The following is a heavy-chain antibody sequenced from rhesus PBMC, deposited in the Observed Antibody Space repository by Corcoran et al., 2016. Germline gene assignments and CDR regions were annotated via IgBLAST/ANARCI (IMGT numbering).Heavy chain of an antibody. V-gene: IGHV4-127*01. Sequence: QVQLQESGPGVVKPSETLSLTCAVSGGSISGYYLWSWISQPPGKGLEWIGYMGGSIVITNYNPSLKSRVTISKDTSKNQFSLKLSSVTAADTAVYYCARAPRGSSGWSFDYWGQGVLVTVSS. D-gene: IGHD6S26*01. J-gene: IGHJ4*01. CDR3: ARAPRGSSGWSFDY. CDR2: MGGSIVIT. CDR1: GGSISGYY.